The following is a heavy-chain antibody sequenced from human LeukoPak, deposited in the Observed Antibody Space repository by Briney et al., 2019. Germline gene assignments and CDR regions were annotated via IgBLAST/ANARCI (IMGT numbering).Heavy chain of an antibody. J-gene: IGHJ4*02. CDR2: IRYDGSNK. Sequence: PGGSLRLSCAASGFTFSSYGMHWVRQAPGKGLEWVAFIRYDGSNKYYADFVKGRFTISRDNSKNTVYLQMNSLRSEDTAVYYCARGDDSSGYYPFDYWGQGTLVTVSS. V-gene: IGHV3-30*02. CDR3: ARGDDSSGYYPFDY. CDR1: GFTFSSYG. D-gene: IGHD3-22*01.